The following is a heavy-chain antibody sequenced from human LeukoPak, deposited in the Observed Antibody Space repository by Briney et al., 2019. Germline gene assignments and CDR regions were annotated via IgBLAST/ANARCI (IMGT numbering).Heavy chain of an antibody. CDR1: GYVSINYW. D-gene: IGHD3-16*01. Sequence: GESLKISCKGSGYVSINYWVAWVRQMPGKGLEWIGVIYPGDSDTRYNPSFQGRVTISADKSLTTAYLQWSSLKASDTAMYYCAILRRLGPFEYWGQGTLVTVSS. CDR3: AILRRLGPFEY. CDR2: IYPGDSDT. J-gene: IGHJ4*02. V-gene: IGHV5-51*01.